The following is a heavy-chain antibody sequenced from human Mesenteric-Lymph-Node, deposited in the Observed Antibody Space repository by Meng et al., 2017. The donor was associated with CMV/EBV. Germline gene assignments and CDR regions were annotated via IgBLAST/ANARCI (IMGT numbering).Heavy chain of an antibody. CDR3: AREGDYHGSGAALDY. CDR1: GYTFTSLG. Sequence: SGYTFTSLGISWVRQAPGQGLEWMAWISTHTGNTNYVQKFQGRVTMTRDTSTSTAYMELRSLRSDDTAVYYCAREGDYHGSGAALDYWGQGTLVTVSS. D-gene: IGHD3-10*01. J-gene: IGHJ4*02. CDR2: ISTHTGNT. V-gene: IGHV1-18*01.